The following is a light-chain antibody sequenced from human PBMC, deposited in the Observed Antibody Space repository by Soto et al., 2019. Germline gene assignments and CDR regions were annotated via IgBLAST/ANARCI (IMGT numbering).Light chain of an antibody. CDR2: AAS. V-gene: IGKV1-39*01. CDR3: QHYNSFSGT. Sequence: IQMTQSPSSLSASVGDRVTITCRASQSISSYLNWYQQKPGKAPKLLIYAASSLQSGVPSRFSGSGSGTEFTLTISSLQPDDFATYYCQHYNSFSGTFAQGTKVDIK. J-gene: IGKJ1*01. CDR1: QSISSY.